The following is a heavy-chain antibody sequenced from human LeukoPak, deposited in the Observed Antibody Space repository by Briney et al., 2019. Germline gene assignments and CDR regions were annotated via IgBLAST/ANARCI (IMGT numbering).Heavy chain of an antibody. V-gene: IGHV3-11*01. Sequence: GGSLRLSCAASGFTLSDYYLTWIRQAPGKGLEWVSYITSRGSTIYHADSVKGRFTISRDNAKNSLYLQMNSLRAEDTAVYYCARWLRGIADEDGVDVWGQGTTVTVSS. CDR1: GFTLSDYY. J-gene: IGHJ6*02. CDR3: ARWLRGIADEDGVDV. CDR2: ITSRGSTI. D-gene: IGHD6-13*01.